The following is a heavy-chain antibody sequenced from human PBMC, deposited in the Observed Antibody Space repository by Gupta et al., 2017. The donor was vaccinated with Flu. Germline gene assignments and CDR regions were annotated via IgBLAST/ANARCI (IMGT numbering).Heavy chain of an antibody. CDR2: IYYSGNT. J-gene: IGHJ5*02. Sequence: SSHYWSWIRQPPGKGLEWIGYIYYSGNTNYNPSLKSRVTRSVDTSKNQVSLKLSSVTAADTAVYYWAREVCSSTSCYYDSWGQGTLVTVSS. D-gene: IGHD2-2*01. CDR3: AREVCSSTSCYYDS. CDR1: SSHY. V-gene: IGHV4-59*11.